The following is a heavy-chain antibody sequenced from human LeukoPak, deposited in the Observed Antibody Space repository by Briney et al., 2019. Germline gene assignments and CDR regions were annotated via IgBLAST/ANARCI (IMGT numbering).Heavy chain of an antibody. V-gene: IGHV4-34*01. D-gene: IGHD2-2*01. Sequence: SETLSLTCAVYGGSFSGYYWSWIRQPPGKGLEWIGEINHSGSTNYKPSLKSRVTISVDTSKNQFSLKLSSVTAADTAVYYCARNGRVVPAATYYYYYMDVWGKGTTVTVSS. CDR3: ARNGRVVPAATYYYYYMDV. J-gene: IGHJ6*03. CDR1: GGSFSGYY. CDR2: INHSGST.